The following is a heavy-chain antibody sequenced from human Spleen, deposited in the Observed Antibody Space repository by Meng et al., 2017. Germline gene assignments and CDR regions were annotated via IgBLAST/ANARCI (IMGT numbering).Heavy chain of an antibody. J-gene: IGHJ4*02. CDR1: GDSITNHNW. V-gene: IGHV4-4*02. CDR3: ARGGMSPTVMSDY. Sequence: QVQLRESGPALVKPSETLSRTCAVSGDSITNHNWWAWVRQPPGKGLEWIGEINQSGSTNYNPSLKSRVTISVYTSKNQFSLKLSSVTAADTAVYYCARGGMSPTVMSDYWGQGTLVTVSS. D-gene: IGHD4-11*01. CDR2: INQSGST.